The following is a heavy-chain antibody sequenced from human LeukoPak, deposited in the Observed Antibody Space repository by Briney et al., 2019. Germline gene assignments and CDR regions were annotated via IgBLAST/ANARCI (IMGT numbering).Heavy chain of an antibody. CDR1: GYTFTDYY. CDR2: IDPDDGET. J-gene: IGHJ4*02. Sequence: ASVKVSCKVSGYTFTDYYMHWVQQAPGQGLEWMGLIDPDDGETIYAEKFQGRVTITADTSTNTAYMELSSLRSEDTAVYYCAQTAMVVGNDYWGQGTQVTVSS. V-gene: IGHV1-69-2*01. CDR3: AQTAMVVGNDY. D-gene: IGHD5-18*01.